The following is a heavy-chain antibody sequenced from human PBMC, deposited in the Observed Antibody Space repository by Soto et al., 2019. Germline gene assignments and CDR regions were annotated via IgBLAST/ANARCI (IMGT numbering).Heavy chain of an antibody. D-gene: IGHD3-10*01. CDR3: ARHITLVRGVMTRSNWSAP. V-gene: IGHV4-39*01. Sequence: SETLSLTCTVSGGSISSSSYYWGWIRQPPGKGLERIGSIYYSGSTYYNPSLKSRVTISVDTSKNQFSLKLSSVTAADTAVYYCARHITLVRGVMTRSNWSAPWGQGTLVTVSS. CDR1: GGSISSSSYY. CDR2: IYYSGST. J-gene: IGHJ5*02.